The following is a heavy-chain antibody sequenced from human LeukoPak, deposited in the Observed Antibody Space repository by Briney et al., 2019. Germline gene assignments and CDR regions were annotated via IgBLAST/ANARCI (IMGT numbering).Heavy chain of an antibody. CDR3: ASRIVGAAN. D-gene: IGHD1-26*01. CDR1: GFTFSGYA. CDR2: ISGSGGST. V-gene: IGHV3-23*01. Sequence: GGSLRLSCAASGFTFSGYAMSWVRQAPGKGLGWVSAISGSGGSTYFAAPVKGRFTISRDNSKDTLYLQMNNLRAEDTAVYYCASRIVGAANWGQGTLVTVSS. J-gene: IGHJ4*02.